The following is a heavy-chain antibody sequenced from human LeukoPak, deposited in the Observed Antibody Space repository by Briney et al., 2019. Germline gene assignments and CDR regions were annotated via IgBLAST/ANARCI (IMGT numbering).Heavy chain of an antibody. V-gene: IGHV3-30*02. Sequence: GGSLRLSCAASGFTFSSYGMHWVRQAPGKGLEWVAVIWYDGGNKYYADSVKGRFTISRDNSKNTLYLQMNSLRAEDTAVYYCAKDASGWYGTDYWGQGTLVTVSS. CDR2: IWYDGGNK. CDR1: GFTFSSYG. CDR3: AKDASGWYGTDY. D-gene: IGHD6-19*01. J-gene: IGHJ4*02.